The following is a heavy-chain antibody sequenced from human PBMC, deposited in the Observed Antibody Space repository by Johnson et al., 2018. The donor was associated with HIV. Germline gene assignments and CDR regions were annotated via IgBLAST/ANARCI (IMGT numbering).Heavy chain of an antibody. V-gene: IGHV3-15*01. J-gene: IGHJ3*02. CDR1: GFTVSSNY. CDR2: IKSKSDGGTT. Sequence: MLLVESGGGLIQPGGSLRLSCAASGFTVSSNYMSWVRQAPGKGLEWVGRIKSKSDGGTTDYAAPVRGRFSISRDDSETTVYLQMNSLKSEDMAVYYCTTGDCSGGSCHAFDIWGQGTMVTVSS. CDR3: TTGDCSGGSCHAFDI. D-gene: IGHD2-15*01.